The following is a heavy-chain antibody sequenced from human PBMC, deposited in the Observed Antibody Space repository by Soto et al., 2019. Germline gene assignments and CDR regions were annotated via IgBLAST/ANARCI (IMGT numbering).Heavy chain of an antibody. D-gene: IGHD2-15*01. Sequence: EVQLVESGGGLVQPGGSLKLSCAASGFTFSDSAMHWVRQASGKGLEWVGRIRSKPNTDATAYAASVKGRFTIYRDDSNNTAYLQMNSLKTEDTAVYYCTRHVDCSGGSCYSGYYYYMDVWGKGTTVTVSS. CDR1: GFTFSDSA. CDR3: TRHVDCSGGSCYSGYYYYMDV. V-gene: IGHV3-73*01. J-gene: IGHJ6*03. CDR2: IRSKPNTDAT.